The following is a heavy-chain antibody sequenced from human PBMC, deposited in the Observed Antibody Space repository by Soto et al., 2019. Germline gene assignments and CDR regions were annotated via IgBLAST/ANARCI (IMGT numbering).Heavy chain of an antibody. Sequence: SETLSLTCTVSGGSISSYYWSWIRQPPGKGLEWIGYIYYSGSTNYNPSLKSRVTISVDTSKNQFSLKLSSVTAADTAVYYCARDDMGFDYWGQGTLVTVSS. CDR3: ARDDMGFDY. CDR1: GGSISSYY. J-gene: IGHJ4*02. D-gene: IGHD2-15*01. V-gene: IGHV4-59*01. CDR2: IYYSGST.